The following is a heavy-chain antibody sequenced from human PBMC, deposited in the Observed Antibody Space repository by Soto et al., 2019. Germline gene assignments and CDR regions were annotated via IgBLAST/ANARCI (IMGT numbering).Heavy chain of an antibody. Sequence: QVQLVQSGAEVKKPGSSVKVSCKASGGTFSSYTISWVRQAPGQGLEWMGRIIPILGIANYAQKFQGRVTITADKSTSTAYMELSSLRSEDTAVYYCARGHLGGDYVYWFDPWGQGTLVTVSS. CDR2: IIPILGIA. D-gene: IGHD4-17*01. CDR3: ARGHLGGDYVYWFDP. V-gene: IGHV1-69*02. CDR1: GGTFSSYT. J-gene: IGHJ5*02.